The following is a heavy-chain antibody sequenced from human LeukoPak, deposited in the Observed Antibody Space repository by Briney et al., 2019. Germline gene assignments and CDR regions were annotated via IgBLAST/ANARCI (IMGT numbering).Heavy chain of an antibody. CDR1: GGSMNNYY. CDR3: ARHPFSAPFDY. J-gene: IGHJ4*02. V-gene: IGHV4-59*08. Sequence: SETLSLTCIVSGGSMNNYYWSWFRQPPGKGLEWIAYVYQTGDTRYNPSLKSRVSISLDMSKNQLSLKVSSVTATDTAVYYCARHPFSAPFDYWGQGILVTVSS. D-gene: IGHD6-19*01. CDR2: VYQTGDT.